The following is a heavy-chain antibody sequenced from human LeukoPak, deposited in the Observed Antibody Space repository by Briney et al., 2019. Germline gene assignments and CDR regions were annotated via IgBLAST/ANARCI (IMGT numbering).Heavy chain of an antibody. D-gene: IGHD1-1*01. CDR2: IYYSGST. CDR1: GGSISSGAYY. CDR3: ARDYHAGGYFDY. Sequence: SQTLPLTCTVSGGSISSGAYYWSWIRQHPGKGLEWIGYIYYSGSTYYNPSLKSRVTISVDTSKNQFSLKLSSVTAADTAVYYCARDYHAGGYFDYWGQGTLVTVSS. J-gene: IGHJ4*02. V-gene: IGHV4-31*03.